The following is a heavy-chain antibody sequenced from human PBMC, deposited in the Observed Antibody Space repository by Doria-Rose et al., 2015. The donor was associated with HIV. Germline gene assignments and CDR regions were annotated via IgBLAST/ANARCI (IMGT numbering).Heavy chain of an antibody. J-gene: IGHJ4*02. D-gene: IGHD3-10*01. V-gene: IGHV3-21*01. CDR1: GFTFSSHR. Sequence: EVQLVESGGGLVRPGGSLRLSCATSGFTFSSHRINWVRPAPGNVLEWVSSISSTSAYINYADSVRGRFTISRDNARNSLYLQMDSLRAEDTAIYYCATGVTLDYWGQGTLVTVSS. CDR2: ISSTSAYI. CDR3: ATGVTLDY.